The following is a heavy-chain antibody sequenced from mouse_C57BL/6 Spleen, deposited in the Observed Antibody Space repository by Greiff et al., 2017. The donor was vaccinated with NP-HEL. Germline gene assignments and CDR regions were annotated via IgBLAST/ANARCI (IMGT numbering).Heavy chain of an antibody. CDR1: GFTFSSYA. J-gene: IGHJ2*01. CDR3: ARDRGVTTWSYYFDY. D-gene: IGHD2-2*01. CDR2: ISDGGSYT. V-gene: IGHV5-4*01. Sequence: EVQVVESGGGLVKPGGSLKLSCAASGFTFSSYAMSWVRQTPEKRLEWVATISDGGSYTYYPDNVKGRFTISRANAKNNLYRQMSHLKSEDTAMYYCARDRGVTTWSYYFDYWGQGTTLTVSS.